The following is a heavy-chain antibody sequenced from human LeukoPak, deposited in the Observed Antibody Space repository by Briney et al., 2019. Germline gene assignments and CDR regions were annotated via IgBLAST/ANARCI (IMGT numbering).Heavy chain of an antibody. CDR3: AKDRIDSSGYYFYYYYYGMDV. CDR2: ISGSGGST. J-gene: IGHJ6*02. V-gene: IGHV3-23*01. Sequence: PGGSLRLSCAASGFTLSSYAMSWVRQAPGKGLEWVSAISGSGGSTYYADSVKGRFTISRDNSKNTLYLQMNSLRAEDTAVYYCAKDRIDSSGYYFYYYYYGMDVWGQGTTVTVSS. D-gene: IGHD3-22*01. CDR1: GFTLSSYA.